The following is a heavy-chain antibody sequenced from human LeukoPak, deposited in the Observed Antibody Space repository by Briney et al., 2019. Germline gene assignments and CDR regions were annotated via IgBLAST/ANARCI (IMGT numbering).Heavy chain of an antibody. V-gene: IGHV3-74*01. CDR2: INSDGSSA. J-gene: IGHJ4*02. CDR1: GFNFRNYW. Sequence: GGSLRLSCAASGFNFRNYWMHWVRQAPGKGLVWVSRINSDGSSASYADSVKGRFTISRDNAENTLYLQINSLRAEDTAVYYCATDEAATGRLDYWGQGTLVTDSS. CDR3: ATDEAATGRLDY. D-gene: IGHD1-1*01.